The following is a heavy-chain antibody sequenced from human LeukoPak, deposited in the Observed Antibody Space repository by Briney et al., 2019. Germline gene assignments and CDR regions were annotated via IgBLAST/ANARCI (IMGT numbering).Heavy chain of an antibody. D-gene: IGHD1-1*01. CDR1: DDSITMYY. CDR3: ARGRVSSSTWYSTYYYYFYMDV. J-gene: IGHJ6*03. V-gene: IGHV4-59*01. CDR2: VDHTGST. Sequence: SETLSLTCSVSDDSITMYYWTWIRQPPGKGLEWIGYVDHTGSTNFNPSLNGRVSISKDTTKNLFSLRLRSVTAADTAVYFCARGRVSSSTWYSTYYYYFYMDVWGKGTTVTVSS.